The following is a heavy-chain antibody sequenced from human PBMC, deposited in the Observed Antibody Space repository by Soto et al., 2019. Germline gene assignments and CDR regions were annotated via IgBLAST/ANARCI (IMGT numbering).Heavy chain of an antibody. CDR1: GGSISSYY. V-gene: IGHV4-59*01. CDR2: IYYSGST. J-gene: IGHJ4*02. CDR3: ARGVVPAAMRSFYFDY. Sequence: SETLSLTCTVSGGSISSYYWSWIRQPPGKGLEWIGYIYYSGSTNYNPSLKSRVTISVDTSKNQFSLKLSSVTAADTAVYYCARGVVPAAMRSFYFDYWGQGTLVTVSS. D-gene: IGHD2-2*01.